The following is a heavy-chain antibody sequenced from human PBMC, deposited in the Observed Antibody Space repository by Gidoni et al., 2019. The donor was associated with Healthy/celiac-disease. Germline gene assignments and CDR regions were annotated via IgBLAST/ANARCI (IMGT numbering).Heavy chain of an antibody. CDR1: GFTFSSYG. J-gene: IGHJ6*02. V-gene: IGHV3-33*01. Sequence: QVQLVESGGGVVQPGRSLRLSCAASGFTFSSYGMPWVRQAPGKGLEWVAVIWYDGSNKYYADSVKGRFTISRDNSKNTLYLQMNSLRAEDTAVYYCASPSYYYGMDVWGQGTTVTVSS. CDR3: ASPSYYYGMDV. CDR2: IWYDGSNK.